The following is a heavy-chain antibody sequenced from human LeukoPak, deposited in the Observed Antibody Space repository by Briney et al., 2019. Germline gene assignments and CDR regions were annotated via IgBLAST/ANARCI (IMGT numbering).Heavy chain of an antibody. V-gene: IGHV4-34*01. J-gene: IGHJ5*02. D-gene: IGHD7-27*01. CDR3: ARVGTGLFDP. CDR1: GGSFSGYY. Sequence: SETLSLTCAVYGGSFSGYYWSWIRQPPGKGLEWIGEINHSGSTNYNPSLKSRVTISVDMSKNQFSLKLSSVTAADTAVYYCARVGTGLFDPWGQGTLVTVSS. CDR2: INHSGST.